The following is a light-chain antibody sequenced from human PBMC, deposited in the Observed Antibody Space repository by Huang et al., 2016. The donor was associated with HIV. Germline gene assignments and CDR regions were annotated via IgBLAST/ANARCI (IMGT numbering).Light chain of an antibody. Sequence: EIVLTQSPATLSVSPGERATLSCRASQTISINLAWYHHKPGQAPRLRISGASTSATGIPPRFSGSRSGTEFSLTISSLQSEDSAVYYCQEYNNWPPFAFGGGTKVELK. CDR2: GAS. CDR1: QTISIN. CDR3: QEYNNWPPFA. V-gene: IGKV3-15*01. J-gene: IGKJ4*01.